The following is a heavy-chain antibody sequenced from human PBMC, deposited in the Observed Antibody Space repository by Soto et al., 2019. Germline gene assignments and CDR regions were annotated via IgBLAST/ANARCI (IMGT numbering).Heavy chain of an antibody. CDR3: ARGQYYDILTGYYITASFDY. D-gene: IGHD3-9*01. V-gene: IGHV1-2*04. CDR2: INPNSGNT. CDR1: GYTFSSYG. Sequence: ASVKVSCKASGYTFSSYGINWVRQAPGQGLEWMGWINPNSGNTNYAQKLQGWVTMTRDTSISTAYMELSRLRSGDTAVYYCARGQYYDILTGYYITASFDYWGQGTLVTVSS. J-gene: IGHJ4*02.